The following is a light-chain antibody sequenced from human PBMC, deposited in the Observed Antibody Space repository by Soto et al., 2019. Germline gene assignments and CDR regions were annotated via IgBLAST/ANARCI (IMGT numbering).Light chain of an antibody. CDR3: SSYTSSTTLVV. J-gene: IGLJ2*01. Sequence: QSALTQPASVSGSPGQSITISCTGTIRDVGGYDYVSWYQQHPGKAPKLMIYEVSNRPSGVSNRFSGSRSGNTASLTISGLQAEDEADYYCSSYTSSTTLVVFGGVTKLTVL. CDR1: IRDVGGYDY. CDR2: EVS. V-gene: IGLV2-14*01.